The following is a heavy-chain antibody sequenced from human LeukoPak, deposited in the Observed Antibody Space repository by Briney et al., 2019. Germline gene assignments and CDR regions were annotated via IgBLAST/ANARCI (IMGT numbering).Heavy chain of an antibody. V-gene: IGHV3-48*02. CDR3: AREATYSGSHPFDY. CDR1: GFTFSSYE. CDR2: ISSSSSTI. J-gene: IGHJ4*02. Sequence: GGSLRLSCAASGFTFSSYEMNWVRQAPGKGLEWVSYISSSSSTIYYTDSVKGRFTISRDDAKNSLYLQMNSLRDEDTAVYYCAREATYSGSHPFDYWGQGTLVTVSS. D-gene: IGHD1-26*01.